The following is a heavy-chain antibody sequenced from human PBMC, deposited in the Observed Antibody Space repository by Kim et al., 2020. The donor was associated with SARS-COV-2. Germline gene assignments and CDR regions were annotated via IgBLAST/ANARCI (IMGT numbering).Heavy chain of an antibody. Sequence: SVKGPFTIPRDNAKNSLYLQMNSLRAEDTAVYYCARSVGLWFGELWFDPWGQGTLVTVSS. J-gene: IGHJ5*02. D-gene: IGHD3-10*01. CDR3: ARSVGLWFGELWFDP. V-gene: IGHV3-11*03.